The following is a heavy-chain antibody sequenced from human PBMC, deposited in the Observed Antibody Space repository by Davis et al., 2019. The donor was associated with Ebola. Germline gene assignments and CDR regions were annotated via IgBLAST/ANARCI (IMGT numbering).Heavy chain of an antibody. CDR3: AKEGQVYSHYYYGMDV. CDR1: GFTFSSYG. V-gene: IGHV3-30*18. J-gene: IGHJ6*02. CDR2: ISYDGSEK. D-gene: IGHD2-15*01. Sequence: GESLKISCAASGFTFSSYGVNWVRQAPGKGLEWVAIISYDGSEKYYADSVKGRFTISRDNSKNTLYLQMNSLRAEDTAVYYCAKEGQVYSHYYYGMDVWGQGTTVTVSS.